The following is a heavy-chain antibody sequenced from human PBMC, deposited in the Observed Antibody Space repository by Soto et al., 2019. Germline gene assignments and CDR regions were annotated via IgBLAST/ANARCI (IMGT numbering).Heavy chain of an antibody. Sequence: EVQLVESGGGLVQPGGSLRLSCAASGFTFSSYCMNWVRQAPGKGLEWISYISSTSSTIHYADSVKGRFTIFRDNAKNSLYLQMNSLRAEDTAVYYCARGYYDFWSAVVQHWGQGTLVTVSS. CDR3: ARGYYDFWSAVVQH. V-gene: IGHV3-48*01. CDR1: GFTFSSYC. D-gene: IGHD3-3*01. J-gene: IGHJ1*01. CDR2: ISSTSSTI.